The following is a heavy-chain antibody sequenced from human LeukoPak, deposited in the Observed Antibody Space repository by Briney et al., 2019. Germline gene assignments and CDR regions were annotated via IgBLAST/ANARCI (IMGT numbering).Heavy chain of an antibody. CDR2: ISRDGYYI. CDR1: GFTFSSSS. V-gene: IGHV3-21*01. J-gene: IGHJ2*01. Sequence: GGSLRLSCAASGFTFSSSSMSWVRQAPGTGLEWVSSISRDGYYIYYTESMKGRFTIPRDNAKNSLFLQMNSLRAEDTAVYYCATIAVPGTWYFDLWGRGTLVTVSS. CDR3: ATIAVPGTWYFDL. D-gene: IGHD6-13*01.